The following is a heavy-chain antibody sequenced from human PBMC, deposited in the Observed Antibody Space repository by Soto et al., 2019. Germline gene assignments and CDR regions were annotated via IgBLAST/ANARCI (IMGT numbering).Heavy chain of an antibody. Sequence: EVQLLESGGGLVQPGGSLRLSCAASGFTFSSYAMSWVRQAPGKGLEWISAISGSGGSTYYADSVKGRFTISRDNSKNAQELNMSRLRGEDTAVYYGTKDGGRGYDAFDIWGQGTMVTVSS. D-gene: IGHD3-16*01. CDR3: TKDGGRGYDAFDI. CDR1: GFTFSSYA. J-gene: IGHJ3*02. CDR2: ISGSGGST. V-gene: IGHV3-23*01.